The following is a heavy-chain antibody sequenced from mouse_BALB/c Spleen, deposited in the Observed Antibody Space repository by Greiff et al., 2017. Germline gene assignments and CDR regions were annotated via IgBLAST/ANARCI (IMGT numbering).Heavy chain of an antibody. CDR2: ISYSGST. J-gene: IGHJ3*01. V-gene: IGHV3-8*02. Sequence: DVHLVESGPSLVKPSQTLSLTCSVTGDSITSGYWNWIRKFPGNKLEYMGYISYSGSTYYNPSLKSRISITRDTSKNQYYLQLNSVTTEDTATYYCARGVTTATWFAYWGQGTLVTVSA. CDR3: ARGVTTATWFAY. D-gene: IGHD1-2*01. CDR1: GDSITSGY.